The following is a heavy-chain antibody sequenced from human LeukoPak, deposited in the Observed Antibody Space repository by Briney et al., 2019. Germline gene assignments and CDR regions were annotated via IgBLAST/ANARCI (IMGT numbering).Heavy chain of an antibody. CDR3: ARSLDYDFWSGSSVGYFDY. Sequence: GGSLRLSCAASGFTFSSYAMHWARQAPGKGLEWVAVISYDGSSKYYADSVKGRFTISRDNSKNTLYLQMNSLRAEDTAVYYCARSLDYDFWSGSSVGYFDYWGQGTLVTVFS. CDR2: ISYDGSSK. CDR1: GFTFSSYA. J-gene: IGHJ4*02. D-gene: IGHD3-3*01. V-gene: IGHV3-30-3*01.